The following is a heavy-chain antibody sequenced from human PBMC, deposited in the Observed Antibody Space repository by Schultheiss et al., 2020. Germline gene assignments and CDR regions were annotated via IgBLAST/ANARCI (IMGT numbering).Heavy chain of an antibody. D-gene: IGHD6-19*01. CDR2: IYHSGST. J-gene: IGHJ5*02. Sequence: SETLSLTCAVSGGSISSGGYSWSWIRQPPGKGLEWIGYIYHSGSTYYNPSLKSRVTISVDRSKNQFSLKLSSVTAADTAVYYCAREDLSIAVADKGINWFDPWGQGTLVTVSS. CDR3: AREDLSIAVADKGINWFDP. CDR1: GGSISSGGYS. V-gene: IGHV4-30-2*01.